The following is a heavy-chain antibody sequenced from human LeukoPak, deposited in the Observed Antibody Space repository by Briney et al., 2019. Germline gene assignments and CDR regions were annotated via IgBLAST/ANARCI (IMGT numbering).Heavy chain of an antibody. CDR2: IYYSGST. CDR1: GGSISSSSYY. J-gene: IGHJ5*02. Sequence: SETLSLTCTVSGGSISSSSYYWGWIRQPPGKGLEWIGSIYYSGSTYYNPSLKSRVTISVDTSKNQFSLKLSSVTAADTAVYYCARGRGASPYYYDSSGYTWFDPWGQGTLVTVSS. CDR3: ARGRGASPYYYDSSGYTWFDP. D-gene: IGHD3-22*01. V-gene: IGHV4-39*01.